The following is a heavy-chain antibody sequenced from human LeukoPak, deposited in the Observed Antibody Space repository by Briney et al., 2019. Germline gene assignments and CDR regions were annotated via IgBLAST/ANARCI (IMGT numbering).Heavy chain of an antibody. CDR1: GFTFSSYS. Sequence: GGSLRLSCAASGFTFSSYSMNWVRQAPGKGLEWVSSISSNSYIYYADSVKGRFTVSRDNAKNSLYLQMNSLRAEDTAVYYCARDHQQQLVRPTLFDYWGQGTLVTVSS. J-gene: IGHJ4*02. CDR3: ARDHQQQLVRPTLFDY. D-gene: IGHD6-13*01. CDR2: ISSNSYI. V-gene: IGHV3-21*03.